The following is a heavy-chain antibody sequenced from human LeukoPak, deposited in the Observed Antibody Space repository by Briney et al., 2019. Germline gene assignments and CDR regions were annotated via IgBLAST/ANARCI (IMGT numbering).Heavy chain of an antibody. CDR3: ARDLGCSGGSRYNWFDP. CDR1: GYTFTGYY. V-gene: IGHV1-2*02. CDR2: INPNSGGT. J-gene: IGHJ5*02. Sequence: ASVKVSCKASGYTFTGYYMHWGRQAPGQGLEWMGWINPNSGGTNYAQKFQGRVTMTRDTSISTAYMELSRLRSDDTAVYYCARDLGCSGGSRYNWFDPWGQRTLVTVSS. D-gene: IGHD2-15*01.